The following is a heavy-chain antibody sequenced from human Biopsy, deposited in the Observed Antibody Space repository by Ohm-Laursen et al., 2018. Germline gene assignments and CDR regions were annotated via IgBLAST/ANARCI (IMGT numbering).Heavy chain of an antibody. CDR3: AKDQGYYYDRSVYYYFDY. D-gene: IGHD3-22*01. J-gene: IGHJ4*02. V-gene: IGHV3-23*01. CDR1: GFTFNDFA. CDR2: IGGSGGTT. Sequence: SLRLSCAATGFTFNDFAMTWVRQAPGKGLEWVSAIGGSGGTTYYAGSVKGRFTISRDNSKNTLFLQMNNLRPEDTAVYYCAKDQGYYYDRSVYYYFDYWGQGTLVTVSS.